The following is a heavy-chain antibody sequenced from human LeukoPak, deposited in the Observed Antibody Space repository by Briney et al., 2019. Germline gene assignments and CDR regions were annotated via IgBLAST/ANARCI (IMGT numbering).Heavy chain of an antibody. Sequence: GGSLRLSCAASGFTFSSYWMSWVRQAPGKGLEWVANIKQDGSEKYYVDSVKGRFTISRDNARDSLYLQMNSLRDDDTSVYFCARDASALYWGRGTLVTVSS. CDR1: GFTFSSYW. J-gene: IGHJ4*02. CDR2: IKQDGSEK. CDR3: ARDASALY. D-gene: IGHD6-19*01. V-gene: IGHV3-7*01.